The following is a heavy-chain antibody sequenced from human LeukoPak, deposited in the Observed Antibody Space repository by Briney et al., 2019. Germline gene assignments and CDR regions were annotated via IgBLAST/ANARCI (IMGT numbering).Heavy chain of an antibody. J-gene: IGHJ4*02. CDR2: IYSSGST. V-gene: IGHV4-4*08. D-gene: IGHD5-24*01. CDR1: GVSISSYH. CDR3: ARKDGDC. Sequence: SETLSLTCTASGVSISSYHWTWIRQPPGEGLEWIGHIYSSGSTNYNPSLRGRVTISLDTSKNQVSLKLSSVTAADTAMYYCARKDGDCWGQGTLVTVSS.